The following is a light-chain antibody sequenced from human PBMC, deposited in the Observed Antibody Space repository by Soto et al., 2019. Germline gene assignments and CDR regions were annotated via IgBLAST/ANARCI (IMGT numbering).Light chain of an antibody. CDR2: DVS. J-gene: IGLJ2*01. CDR3: SSALV. V-gene: IGLV2-14*01. CDR1: SSDVGGYNY. Sequence: QSVLTQPASVSGSPGQSITISCTGTSSDVGGYNYVSWYQQHPGKAPKLMIYDVSNRPSGVSNRFSGSKSGNTASLTISGLQAEDEADYYCSSALVFGGGTKVTVL.